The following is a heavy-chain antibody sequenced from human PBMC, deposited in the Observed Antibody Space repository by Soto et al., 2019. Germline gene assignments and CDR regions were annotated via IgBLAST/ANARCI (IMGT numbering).Heavy chain of an antibody. Sequence: ETLSLTCTVSGGTITYYYWSWIRQAPGKGLEWLGYIFDGGSANYNPSLKSRVSFSLDKSQNQLSLKLTSVTGADTAIYYCVSVEGTPTVTGDYYSYAADARCQGTALTVS. CDR3: VSVEGTPTVTGDYYSYAADA. D-gene: IGHD4-17*01. V-gene: IGHV4-59*12. CDR2: IFDGGSA. CDR1: GGTITYYY. J-gene: IGHJ6*02.